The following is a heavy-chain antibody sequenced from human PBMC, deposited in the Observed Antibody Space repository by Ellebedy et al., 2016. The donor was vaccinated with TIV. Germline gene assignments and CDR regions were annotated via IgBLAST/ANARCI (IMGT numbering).Heavy chain of an antibody. CDR3: ARDSRYNWNDWDYYHMDV. CDR2: INTNTGNP. J-gene: IGHJ6*03. D-gene: IGHD1-1*01. Sequence: ASVKVSCKASGYTFNDYAMNWVRQAPGQGLEWMGWINTNTGNPTYAQGFAGRFVFSLDTSVSTAYLQISSLKAEDTAVYYWARDSRYNWNDWDYYHMDVWGKGTTVIVSS. V-gene: IGHV7-4-1*02. CDR1: GYTFNDYA.